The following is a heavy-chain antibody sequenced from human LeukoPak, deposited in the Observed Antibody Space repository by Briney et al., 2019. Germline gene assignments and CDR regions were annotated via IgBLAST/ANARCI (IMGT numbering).Heavy chain of an antibody. D-gene: IGHD2-21*02. V-gene: IGHV1-46*01. CDR2: INPSGGST. J-gene: IGHJ4*02. CDR1: GYTFTSYY. CDR3: ARVVCGGDCYGYFDY. Sequence: ASVKVSCKASGYTFTSYYMHWVRQAPGQGLEWMGIINPSGGSTSYAQKFQGRVTMTRDTSTSTVYMELSSLRSEDTAVYYCARVVCGGDCYGYFDYWGQGTLVTVSS.